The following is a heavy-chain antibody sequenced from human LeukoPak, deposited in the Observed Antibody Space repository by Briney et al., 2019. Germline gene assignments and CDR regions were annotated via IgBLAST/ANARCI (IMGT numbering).Heavy chain of an antibody. Sequence: KPSQSLSLTCPVYGASYNAYYWGWIRPPPRKGREWVGDIDHRGTATYHRSLKSRLPISADAYKNQFSLKLHSVTVADTAVYYCAVGITVFGVAASFDSWGQGNLVIVSS. CDR2: IDHRGTA. CDR1: GASYNAYY. CDR3: AVGITVFGVAASFDS. D-gene: IGHD3-3*01. J-gene: IGHJ4*02. V-gene: IGHV4-34*01.